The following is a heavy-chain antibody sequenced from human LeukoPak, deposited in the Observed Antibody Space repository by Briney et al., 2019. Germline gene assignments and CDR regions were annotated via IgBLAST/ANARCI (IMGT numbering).Heavy chain of an antibody. D-gene: IGHD6-19*01. CDR3: ARGAVALDY. CDR2: IKQDGSEK. CDR1: VCTFRSYW. V-gene: IGHV3-7*01. Sequence: GGALRLSCAASVCTFRSYWLNWVRQAPGKGLEWVANIKQDGSEKYFVDSVKDRFTNSRDNAKNSLYLQMNSLRAEDTAVYYCARGAVALDYWGQGTLVSVPS. J-gene: IGHJ4*02.